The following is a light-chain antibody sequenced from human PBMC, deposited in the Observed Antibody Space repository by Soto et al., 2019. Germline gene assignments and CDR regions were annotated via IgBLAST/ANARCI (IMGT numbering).Light chain of an antibody. J-gene: IGKJ1*01. CDR2: GAS. Sequence: EIVMTQSPATLSVSPGERATLSCRASQSVSSNLAWYQQKPGQAPRLLIYGASSRATGIPDRFSGSGSGPDFTLTISRLEPEDFAVYYCQQYGSSPQTFGQGTKVDIK. V-gene: IGKV3-20*01. CDR1: QSVSSN. CDR3: QQYGSSPQT.